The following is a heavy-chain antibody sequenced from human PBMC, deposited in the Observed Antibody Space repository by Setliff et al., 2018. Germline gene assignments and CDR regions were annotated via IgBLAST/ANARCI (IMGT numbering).Heavy chain of an antibody. CDR2: IKSYGREK. Sequence: GGSLRLSCTVSGFSFTDYWMSWARQAPGKGLEWVANIKSYGREKNYADSVKGRFSISRDDASSSLYLQMDNLRVEDTAVYYCAREYGASPHQTRRNWYFDLWGRGTLVTVS. D-gene: IGHD2-8*01. J-gene: IGHJ2*01. CDR1: GFSFTDYW. CDR3: AREYGASPHQTRRNWYFDL. V-gene: IGHV3-7*01.